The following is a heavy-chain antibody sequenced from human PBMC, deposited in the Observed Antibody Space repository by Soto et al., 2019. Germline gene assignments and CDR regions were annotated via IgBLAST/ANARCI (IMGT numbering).Heavy chain of an antibody. D-gene: IGHD6-19*01. CDR3: ASSAVAGYYYYYYMDV. CDR2: INAGNGNT. J-gene: IGHJ6*03. V-gene: IGHV1-3*01. Sequence: ASVKVSCKASGYTFTSYAMHWVRQAPGRRLEWMGWINAGNGNTKYSQKFQGRVTITRDTSASTAYMELSSLRSEDTAVYYCASSAVAGYYYYYYMDVWGKGTTVTVSS. CDR1: GYTFTSYA.